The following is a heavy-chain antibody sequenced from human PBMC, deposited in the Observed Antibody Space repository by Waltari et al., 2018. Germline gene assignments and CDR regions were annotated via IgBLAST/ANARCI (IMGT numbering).Heavy chain of an antibody. Sequence: QVQLQESCPGLVKPSETLSLTYTVSGASISTHYCSWIRQPPGKGLEWIGYIYYSGSTNYNPSLKSRVTISVDTSKNQFSLKLSSVTAADTAVYYCARTIVTNAFDIWGQGTMVTVSS. CDR2: IYYSGST. V-gene: IGHV4-59*11. D-gene: IGHD2-15*01. CDR1: GASISTHY. CDR3: ARTIVTNAFDI. J-gene: IGHJ3*02.